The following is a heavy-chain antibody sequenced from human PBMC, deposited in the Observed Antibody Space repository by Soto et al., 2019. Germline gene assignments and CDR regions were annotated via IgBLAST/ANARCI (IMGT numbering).Heavy chain of an antibody. V-gene: IGHV3-23*01. CDR1: EFSFSSYA. J-gene: IGHJ4*02. CDR3: ATYSSPFDY. D-gene: IGHD6-13*01. CDR2: ISATGTTT. Sequence: EVQLMESGGGLVQPGGSLRLSCAASEFSFSSYALNWVGQAPGKGLEWVSAISATGTTTYYADSVKGRFTISRDNSKRTLFLQMDSLSPEDTAVYYCATYSSPFDYWGQGTLVTVSS.